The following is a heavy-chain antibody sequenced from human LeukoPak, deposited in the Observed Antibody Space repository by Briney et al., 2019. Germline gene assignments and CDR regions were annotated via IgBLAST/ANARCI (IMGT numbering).Heavy chain of an antibody. Sequence: ASVKVSCKASGGTFSSYAISWVRQAPGQGLEWMGGIIPIFGTANYAQKFQGRVTITADKSTGTAYMELSSLRSEDTAVYYCARSGRYFDWLPPNYYYYYYMDVWGKGTTVTASS. CDR2: IIPIFGTA. CDR1: GGTFSSYA. D-gene: IGHD3-9*01. J-gene: IGHJ6*03. V-gene: IGHV1-69*06. CDR3: ARSGRYFDWLPPNYYYYYYMDV.